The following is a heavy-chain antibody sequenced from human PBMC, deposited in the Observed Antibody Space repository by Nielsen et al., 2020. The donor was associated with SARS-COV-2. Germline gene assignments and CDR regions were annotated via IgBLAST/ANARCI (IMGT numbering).Heavy chain of an antibody. V-gene: IGHV1-69*13. CDR3: AREPCTNGVCYHGMDV. CDR1: GGTLSSYA. CDR2: IIPIFGTA. D-gene: IGHD2-8*01. Sequence: SVKVSCKASGGTLSSYAFSWVRQAPGQGLEWMGGIIPIFGTANYAQKFQGRVTITADESTSTAYMELSSLRSEDTAVYYCAREPCTNGVCYHGMDVWGQGTTVTVSS. J-gene: IGHJ6*02.